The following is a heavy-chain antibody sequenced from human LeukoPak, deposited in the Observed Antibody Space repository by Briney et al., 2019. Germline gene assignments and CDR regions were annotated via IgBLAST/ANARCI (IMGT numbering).Heavy chain of an antibody. V-gene: IGHV3-9*01. D-gene: IGHD6-13*01. J-gene: IGHJ5*01. CDR3: AKGPFSGYSSSWFGY. CDR1: GFTFDDYA. Sequence: PGRSLRLSCAASGFTFDDYAMHWVRQAPGKGLEWVSGISWNSGSIGYADSVKGRFTISRDNAKNSLYLQMNSLRAEDTALYYCAKGPFSGYSSSWFGYRGQGTLVTVSS. CDR2: ISWNSGSI.